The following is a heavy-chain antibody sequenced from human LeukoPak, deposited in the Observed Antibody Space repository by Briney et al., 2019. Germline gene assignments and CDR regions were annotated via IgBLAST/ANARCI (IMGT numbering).Heavy chain of an antibody. V-gene: IGHV3-21*05. CDR1: GFTFSSYD. CDR3: ARSEHSSSSFDY. D-gene: IGHD6-6*01. J-gene: IGHJ4*02. Sequence: GGSLRLSCAASGFTFSSYDMNWVRQAPGKGLEWVSYISSSSTHIYYADSVKGRFTISRDNARNSLYLQMNSLRAEDTAIYYCARSEHSSSSFDYWGQGTLVTVSS. CDR2: ISSSSTHI.